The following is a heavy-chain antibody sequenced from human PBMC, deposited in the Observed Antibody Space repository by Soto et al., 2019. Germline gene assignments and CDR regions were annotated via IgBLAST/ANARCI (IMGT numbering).Heavy chain of an antibody. Sequence: QVQLVQSGAEVKKPGASVKVSCKASGYTFTNYDINWVRQATGQGLEWMGWMNPNTVNTDYAQRFQGRVTMPRNISISPAYMELSSLRSAATAGYYCVRGGGYYDILTGYDLWGQGTLVTVSS. D-gene: IGHD3-9*01. J-gene: IGHJ5*02. CDR3: VRGGGYYDILTGYDL. V-gene: IGHV1-8*01. CDR1: GYTFTNYD. CDR2: MNPNTVNT.